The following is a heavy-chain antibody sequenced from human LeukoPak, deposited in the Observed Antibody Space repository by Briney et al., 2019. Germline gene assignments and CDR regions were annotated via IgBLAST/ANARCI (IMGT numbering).Heavy chain of an antibody. V-gene: IGHV3-13*01. D-gene: IGHD3-3*01. Sequence: GGALRLSCVASGLTFSSYDMHWVRQATGKGLEWVSAIGTAGDTYYPGSVKGRFTISRENAKNSLYLQVNSLRAEDTAVYYCARDLLWSGYYYGMDVWGQGTTVTVSS. CDR3: ARDLLWSGYYYGMDV. CDR2: IGTAGDT. CDR1: GLTFSSYD. J-gene: IGHJ6*02.